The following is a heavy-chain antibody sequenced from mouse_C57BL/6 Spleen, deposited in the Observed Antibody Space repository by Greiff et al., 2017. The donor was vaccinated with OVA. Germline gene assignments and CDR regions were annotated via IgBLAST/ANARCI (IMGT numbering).Heavy chain of an antibody. CDR1: GFSLTSYG. D-gene: IGHD1-1*01. V-gene: IGHV2-3*01. CDR3: AKTDGSSYEGYFDV. CDR2: IWGDGST. J-gene: IGHJ1*03. Sequence: VHLVESGPGLVAPSQSLSITCTVSGFSLTSYGVSWVRQPPGKGLEWLGVIWGDGSTNYHSALISRLSISKDNSKSQVFLKLNSLQNDDTATYYWAKTDGSSYEGYFDVWGTGTTVTVSS.